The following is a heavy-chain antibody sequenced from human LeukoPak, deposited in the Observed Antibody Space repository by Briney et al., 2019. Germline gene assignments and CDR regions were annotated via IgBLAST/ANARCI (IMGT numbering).Heavy chain of an antibody. J-gene: IGHJ4*02. D-gene: IGHD7-27*01. Sequence: GGSLRLSCAASGFTFSSYAMHWVRQAPGKGLEWVAVISYDGSNKYYADSVKGRFTISRDNSKNTLYLQMNSLRAEDTAVYYCARDRELTGVFDDWGQGTLVTVSS. CDR2: ISYDGSNK. V-gene: IGHV3-30-3*01. CDR1: GFTFSSYA. CDR3: ARDRELTGVFDD.